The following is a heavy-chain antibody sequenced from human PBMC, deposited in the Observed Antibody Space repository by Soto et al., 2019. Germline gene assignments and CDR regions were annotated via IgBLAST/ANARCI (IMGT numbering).Heavy chain of an antibody. CDR2: INTNSGGT. J-gene: IGHJ4*02. Sequence: QVQLVQSGAEVKKPGASVKVSCKASGYTFTGYYMHWVRQAPGQGLEWMGWINTNSGGTNYSQKFQGRVTMNSDKYISTAYMALSRLRSDDTAVYYCARAIVRFLEWLSLGDYWGQGTLVTVSS. CDR1: GYTFTGYY. CDR3: ARAIVRFLEWLSLGDY. V-gene: IGHV1-2*02. D-gene: IGHD3-3*01.